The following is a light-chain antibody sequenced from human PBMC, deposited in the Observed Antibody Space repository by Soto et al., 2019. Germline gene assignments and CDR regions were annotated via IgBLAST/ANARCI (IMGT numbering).Light chain of an antibody. J-gene: IGKJ1*01. CDR3: QQSYSILRT. Sequence: VMRQSHATLSVSPGEGATLSCRASQTISSTYLAWYQQKPGQAPRLLIYAASTRATGIPARFSGSGSGTDFTLTISSLQPEDFATYYCQQSYSILRTFGQGTNV. CDR1: QTISSTY. CDR2: AAS. V-gene: IGKV3-15*01.